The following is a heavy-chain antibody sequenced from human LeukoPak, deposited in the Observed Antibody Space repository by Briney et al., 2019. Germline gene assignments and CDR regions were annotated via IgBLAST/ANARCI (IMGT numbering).Heavy chain of an antibody. V-gene: IGHV1-69*05. D-gene: IGHD2-2*02. CDR2: IIPIFGTA. J-gene: IGHJ6*03. CDR3: AVPAAIHRSYYYYMDV. Sequence: ASVKVSCKASGGTFSGYAISWVRQAPGQGLEWMGGIIPIFGTANYAQEFQGRVTITTDESTSTAYMELSSPRSEDTAVYYCAVPAAIHRSYYYYMDVWGKGTTVTVSS. CDR1: GGTFSGYA.